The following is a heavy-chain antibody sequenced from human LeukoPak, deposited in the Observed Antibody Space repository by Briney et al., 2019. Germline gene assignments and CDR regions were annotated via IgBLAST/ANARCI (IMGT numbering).Heavy chain of an antibody. CDR3: AKDLSWGDYFVTSFDY. CDR2: IVASGGST. V-gene: IGHV3-23*01. D-gene: IGHD3-10*01. Sequence: GGSLRLSCAASGFTFSSYAMSWVRQAPGKGLEWVSAIVASGGSTYYAGSVKGRFSISRDNSKNTLYLQMNSLGAEDTAVYYCAKDLSWGDYFVTSFDYWGQGTLVTVSS. J-gene: IGHJ4*02. CDR1: GFTFSSYA.